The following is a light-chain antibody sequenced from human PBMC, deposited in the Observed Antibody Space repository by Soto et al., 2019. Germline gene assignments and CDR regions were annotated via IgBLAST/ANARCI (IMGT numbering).Light chain of an antibody. CDR1: QSVSSY. CDR2: DAS. CDR3: QQRSNWPPIT. J-gene: IGKJ5*01. V-gene: IGKV3-11*01. Sequence: EIVLTQSPATPSLSPGERATLSCRASQSVSSYLAWYQQKPGQAPRLLINDASNRATGIPARFSGSGSGTDFTLTIISLEPEDFAVYYCQQRSNWPPITFGQGTRLEIK.